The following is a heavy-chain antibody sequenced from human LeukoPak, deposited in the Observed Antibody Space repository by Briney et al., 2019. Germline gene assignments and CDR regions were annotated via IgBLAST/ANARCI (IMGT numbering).Heavy chain of an antibody. J-gene: IGHJ5*02. Sequence: GGSLRLSCAASGFTFSSYAMSWVRQAPGKGLEWVSAISGSGGSTYYADSVEGRFTISRDNSKNTLYLQMNSLRAEDTAVYYCAKGRTYYYGSGSYHWGQGTLVTVSS. D-gene: IGHD3-10*01. CDR3: AKGRTYYYGSGSYH. V-gene: IGHV3-23*01. CDR1: GFTFSSYA. CDR2: ISGSGGST.